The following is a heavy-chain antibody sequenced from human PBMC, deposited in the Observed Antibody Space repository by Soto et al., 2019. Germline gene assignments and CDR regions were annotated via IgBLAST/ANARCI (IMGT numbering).Heavy chain of an antibody. Sequence: TGGSLRLSCAASGFTFSDYYMSWIRQAPGKGLEWVSYISSSGSIINYADSVKGRFTISRDNAKNSLFLQMNSLRAEDTAVYYCARDIPYSGFGKEAFHIWGQGTKVTVSS. J-gene: IGHJ3*02. V-gene: IGHV3-11*01. D-gene: IGHD5-12*01. CDR3: ARDIPYSGFGKEAFHI. CDR1: GFTFSDYY. CDR2: ISSSGSII.